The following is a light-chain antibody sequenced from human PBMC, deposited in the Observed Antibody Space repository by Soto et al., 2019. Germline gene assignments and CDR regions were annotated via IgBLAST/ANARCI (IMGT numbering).Light chain of an antibody. J-gene: IGKJ5*01. V-gene: IGKV3D-20*02. CDR2: DAS. CDR1: QSVSSTS. CDR3: QQRSNWHIT. Sequence: NVLTQFSGNLSLSPGGRATLSRRASQSVSSTSLAWYQQKPGQAPRLLIYDASNRAAGIPARFSGSGSGTDFTLTISSLEPEDFAGYYCQQRSNWHITFGQGTRLEIK.